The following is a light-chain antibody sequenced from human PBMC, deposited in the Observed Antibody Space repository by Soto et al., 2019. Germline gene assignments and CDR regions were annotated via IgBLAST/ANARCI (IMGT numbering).Light chain of an antibody. J-gene: IGKJ2*01. CDR2: DAS. Sequence: DIPMTQSPSSLSASVGDRLTITCQARQDISNYLNWYQQKPGNAPKLLIYDASNLETGVPSRCSGSGSGTDFTFSISSLQPEDIATYYCQQYDNLYTFGQGTKLEIK. CDR3: QQYDNLYT. V-gene: IGKV1-33*01. CDR1: QDISNY.